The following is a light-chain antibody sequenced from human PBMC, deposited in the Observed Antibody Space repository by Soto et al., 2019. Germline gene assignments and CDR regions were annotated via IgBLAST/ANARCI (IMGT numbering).Light chain of an antibody. CDR2: AAT. CDR3: LQHNVYPLT. J-gene: IGKJ4*01. CDR1: QDIRND. V-gene: IGKV1-17*01. Sequence: DIQMTHAPSSLSASVGDTFTITCRASQDIRNDLGWYQQKPGMAPKRLIYAATNLQRGVPSRFIGSGSGSTFTLTIAGLQSEDFATYYCLQHNVYPLTFGGGTKVEIK.